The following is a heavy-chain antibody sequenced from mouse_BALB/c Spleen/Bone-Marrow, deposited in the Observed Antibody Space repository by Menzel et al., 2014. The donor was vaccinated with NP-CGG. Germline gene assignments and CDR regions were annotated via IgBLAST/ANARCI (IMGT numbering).Heavy chain of an antibody. Sequence: EVKLVESGGGLVKLGGSLKLSCAASGFTFSSYYMSWVRQTPEKRLELVAAINSNGGSTYYPDTVKGRFTISRDNAKNTLYLQMSGLKSEDTALYYCARRGWDGYFDYWGQGTTLTVSS. CDR1: GFTFSSYY. V-gene: IGHV5-6-2*01. CDR2: INSNGGST. CDR3: ARRGWDGYFDY. D-gene: IGHD4-1*01. J-gene: IGHJ2*01.